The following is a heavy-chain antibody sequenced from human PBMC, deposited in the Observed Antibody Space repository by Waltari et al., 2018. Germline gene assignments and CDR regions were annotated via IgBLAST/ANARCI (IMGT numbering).Heavy chain of an antibody. CDR1: GHSLSANY. Sequence: EIRLLQSGAEVKKPGATVKISCKASGHSLSANYIHRGQQVQGKGLEWIGRIDPEDGETIYAEKFEDRVTLTADLATETAYLELSRLSSDDTATYYCARRSGHCDGTTCSAGWFDPWGQGTLVKVSS. CDR3: ARRSGHCDGTTCSAGWFDP. D-gene: IGHD2-2*01. J-gene: IGHJ5*02. V-gene: IGHV1-69-2*01. CDR2: IDPEDGET.